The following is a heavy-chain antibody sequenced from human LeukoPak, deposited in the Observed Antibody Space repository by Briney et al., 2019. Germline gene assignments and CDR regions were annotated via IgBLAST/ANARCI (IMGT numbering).Heavy chain of an antibody. Sequence: GGSLRLSCAASGFTFTNYGMNWVRQAPGKGLEWISFIKSSGTITYYTDSVKGRFTISRDNAKNSLYLQMNSLRAEDTAVYYCAREMDSGSYLGYWGQGALVTVSS. CDR2: IKSSGTIT. CDR3: AREMDSGSYLGY. J-gene: IGHJ4*02. V-gene: IGHV3-48*01. CDR1: GFTFTNYG. D-gene: IGHD3-10*01.